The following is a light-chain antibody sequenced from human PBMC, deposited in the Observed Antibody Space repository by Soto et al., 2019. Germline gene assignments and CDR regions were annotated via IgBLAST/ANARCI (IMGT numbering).Light chain of an antibody. V-gene: IGLV4-60*02. CDR3: DTWDSNPRV. CDR2: LECSGSY. J-gene: IGLJ3*02. CDR1: SGHSSYI. Sequence: QPVLTQSSSASASLGSSVKLTCTLSSGHSSYIIAWHQQQPGKGHRYLLKLECSGSYNKGSGVPDRFSGSSSWADRYLTISHLQDEDEADYYCDTWDSNPRVFGGGTQLTVL.